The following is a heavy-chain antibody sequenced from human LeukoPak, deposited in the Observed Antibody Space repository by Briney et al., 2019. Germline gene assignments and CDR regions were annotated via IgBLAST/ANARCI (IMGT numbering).Heavy chain of an antibody. Sequence: SETLSLTCSVSGASISGYYWSWIRQPPGKGLEWIGYIYYSGSTNYNPSLKSRVTISVDTSKNQFSLKLSSVTAADTAVYYCARDSSSHYDILTGHYHWGYYFDYWGQGTLVTVSS. CDR2: IYYSGST. D-gene: IGHD3-9*01. V-gene: IGHV4-59*01. J-gene: IGHJ4*02. CDR1: GASISGYY. CDR3: ARDSSSHYDILTGHYHWGYYFDY.